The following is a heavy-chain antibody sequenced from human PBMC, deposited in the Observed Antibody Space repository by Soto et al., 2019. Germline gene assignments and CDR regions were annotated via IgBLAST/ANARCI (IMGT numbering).Heavy chain of an antibody. J-gene: IGHJ6*02. V-gene: IGHV1-2*02. CDR1: GYTFTGYY. CDR2: INPNSGGT. CDR3: ARRLTTVTTPRYYYYYGMDV. D-gene: IGHD4-17*01. Sequence: ASVKVSCKASGYTFTGYYMHWVRQAPGQGLEWMGWINPNSGGTNYAQKFQGRVTMTRDTSISTAYMELSRLRSDDTAVYYCARRLTTVTTPRYYYYYGMDVWCQGTTVTVSS.